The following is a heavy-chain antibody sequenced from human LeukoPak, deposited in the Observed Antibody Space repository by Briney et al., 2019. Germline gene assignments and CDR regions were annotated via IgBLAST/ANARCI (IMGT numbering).Heavy chain of an antibody. J-gene: IGHJ4*02. Sequence: GGSLRLSCAASGFTFSSYWMSWVRQAPGKGLEWVANIKQDGSEKCYVDSVKGRFTISRDNSKNTLYLQMNTLRAEDTAVYYCANDYRSGSFHDFWGQGTLVTVSS. CDR3: ANDYRSGSFHDF. CDR2: IKQDGSEK. D-gene: IGHD3-10*01. V-gene: IGHV3-7*05. CDR1: GFTFSSYW.